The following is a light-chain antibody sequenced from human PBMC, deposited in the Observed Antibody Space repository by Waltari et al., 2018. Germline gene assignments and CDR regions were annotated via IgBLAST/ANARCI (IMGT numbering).Light chain of an antibody. CDR1: SSNIGTGYD. CDR3: QSYDTSLRRL. J-gene: IGLJ3*02. V-gene: IGLV1-40*01. Sequence: QSVLTQPPSVSGAPGQRVTISCPGSSSNIGTGYDVHWYQQLPGTAPKVVRYGDKNRPSGVPDRFAGSRSGTSASLTITGLQAEDEADYYCQSYDTSLRRLFGGGTRLTVL. CDR2: GDK.